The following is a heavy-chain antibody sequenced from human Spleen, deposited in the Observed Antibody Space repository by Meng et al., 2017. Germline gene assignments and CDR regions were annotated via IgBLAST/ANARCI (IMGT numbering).Heavy chain of an antibody. CDR2: IYSGGST. J-gene: IGHJ3*02. D-gene: IGHD3-10*02. Sequence: GESLKISCAVSGFTVNSNYMTWVRQAPGKGLEWVSVIYSGGSTYYADSAKGRFTIFRHNPKSTLYHQTNSLRSEDTAVYYCTRGSMLGHALDIWGQGTMVTVSS. CDR3: TRGSMLGHALDI. CDR1: GFTVNSNY. V-gene: IGHV3-53*04.